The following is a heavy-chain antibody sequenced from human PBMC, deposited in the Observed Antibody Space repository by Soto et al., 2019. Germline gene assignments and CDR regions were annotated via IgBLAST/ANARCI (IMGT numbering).Heavy chain of an antibody. CDR3: AKDSDHSYDY. CDR2: IIPLFGTT. V-gene: IGHV1-69*13. Sequence: GASVKVSCKASGGTFRSYAFSWVRQAPGHGLEWMGGIIPLFGTTNYAQNFQGRVTITADESTSTAYMELSSLKSEDTAVYYCAKDSDHSYDYWGQGTLVTVSS. D-gene: IGHD4-4*01. J-gene: IGHJ4*02. CDR1: GGTFRSYA.